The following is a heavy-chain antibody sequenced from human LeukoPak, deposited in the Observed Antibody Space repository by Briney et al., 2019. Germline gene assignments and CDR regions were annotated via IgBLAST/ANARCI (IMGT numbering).Heavy chain of an antibody. CDR2: MNPNSGNT. J-gene: IGHJ6*03. CDR1: GYTFTSYD. V-gene: IGHV1-8*01. CDR3: ARVRLGTVTTGLGYYYYMDV. Sequence: ASVKVSCKASGYTFTSYDINWVRQATGQGLEWMGWMNPNSGNTGYAQKFQGRVTMTRNTSISTAYMELSSLRSEDTAVYYCARVRLGTVTTGLGYYYYMDVWGKGTTVTVSS. D-gene: IGHD4-17*01.